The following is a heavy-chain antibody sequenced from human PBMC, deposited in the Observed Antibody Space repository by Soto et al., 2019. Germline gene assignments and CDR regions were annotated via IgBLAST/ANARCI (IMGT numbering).Heavy chain of an antibody. CDR2: IDYSGTT. CDR1: GASISSDVYY. Sequence: SETLSLTCSVFGASISSDVYYWSWIRQSPGKGLESIGYIDYSGTTFYNPSLKSRVTVSEDRSNNKLSLRLTSVTAADTAIYYCARGEFYDTGGFVAFDSWGQGILVT. D-gene: IGHD3-22*01. V-gene: IGHV4-30-4*01. J-gene: IGHJ4*02. CDR3: ARGEFYDTGGFVAFDS.